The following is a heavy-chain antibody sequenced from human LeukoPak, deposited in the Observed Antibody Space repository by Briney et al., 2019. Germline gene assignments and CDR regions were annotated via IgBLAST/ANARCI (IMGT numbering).Heavy chain of an antibody. CDR3: ARDLSSRYAFDI. Sequence: PEASVTVSCTASGYTFTSYYMHWVRQAPGQGLEWMGIINPSGGSTSYAQKFQGRVTMTRDTSTSTVYMELSSLRSEDTAVYYCARDLSSRYAFDIWGQGTMVTVSS. V-gene: IGHV1-46*01. D-gene: IGHD3-10*01. J-gene: IGHJ3*02. CDR1: GYTFTSYY. CDR2: INPSGGST.